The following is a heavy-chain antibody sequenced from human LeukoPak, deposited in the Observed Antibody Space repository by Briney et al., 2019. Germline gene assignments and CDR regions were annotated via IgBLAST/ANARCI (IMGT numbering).Heavy chain of an antibody. J-gene: IGHJ6*03. CDR3: ARLTKNDSGTYRFGKKKRGYMDV. D-gene: IGHD3-10*01. CDR2: MNHSGST. Sequence: PSETLSLTCAVYGGSFSGYYWSWIRQPPGKGLEWIGEMNHSGSTNYNPSLKSRVTISVDTSKNQFSLRLSSVTAADTAVYYCARLTKNDSGTYRFGKKKRGYMDVWGKGTTATISS. V-gene: IGHV4-34*01. CDR1: GGSFSGYY.